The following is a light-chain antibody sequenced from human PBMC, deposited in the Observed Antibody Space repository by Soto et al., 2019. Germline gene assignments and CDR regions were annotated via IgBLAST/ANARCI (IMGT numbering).Light chain of an antibody. CDR2: EVS. CDR1: SSDIGGYNY. V-gene: IGLV2-14*01. J-gene: IGLJ3*02. CDR3: SSFTSTYTLV. Sequence: QSVLTQPASVSGSPGQSIAISCTGTSSDIGGYNYVSWYQQYPGKAPKLMIYEVSNRPSGVSNRFSGSKSGNAASLTISGLQADDEADYYCSSFTSTYTLVFGGGTKLTVL.